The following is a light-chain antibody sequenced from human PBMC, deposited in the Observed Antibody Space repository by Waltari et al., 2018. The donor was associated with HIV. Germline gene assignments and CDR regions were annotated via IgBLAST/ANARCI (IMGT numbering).Light chain of an antibody. Sequence: DIQMTQSPSSLSASVGDRVAITCRASQDISNFLAWFQQKPGKAPKLLIYSASTLESGVPSRFSGSGFGTYFTLTISSLQPEDVATYFCQNYKSAPLTFGGGTKVEIK. CDR3: QNYKSAPLT. CDR2: SAS. V-gene: IGKV1-27*01. J-gene: IGKJ4*01. CDR1: QDISNF.